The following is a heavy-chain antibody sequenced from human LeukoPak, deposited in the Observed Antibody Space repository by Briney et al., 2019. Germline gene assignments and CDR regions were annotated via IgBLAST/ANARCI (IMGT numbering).Heavy chain of an antibody. D-gene: IGHD3-22*01. J-gene: IGHJ4*02. V-gene: IGHV5-51*01. CDR1: GXTFSNYC. CDR2: IYPGDSDT. CDR3: ARSSGSLDY. Sequence: GESLKISFKCSGXTFSNYCIGWVRQMPGKGLEWMGIIYPGDSDTRYSPSFRGQVTISADKSITTAYLQWRSLKASDTAMYYCARSSGSLDYWGQGTLVTVSS.